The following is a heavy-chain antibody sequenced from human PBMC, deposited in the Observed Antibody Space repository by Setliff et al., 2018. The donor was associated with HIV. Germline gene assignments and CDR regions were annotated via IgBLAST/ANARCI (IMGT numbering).Heavy chain of an antibody. Sequence: ASVKVSCKASGYTFTGYGISWVRQAPGQGLEWMGWISAYNGNTNYAQKLQGRVTMTTDTSTSTAYMELRSLRSDDTAVYYCARDSEWGSYIFWTFDIWGQGTMVTVSS. V-gene: IGHV1-18*01. CDR3: ARDSEWGSYIFWTFDI. CDR2: ISAYNGNT. CDR1: GYTFTGYG. D-gene: IGHD1-26*01. J-gene: IGHJ3*02.